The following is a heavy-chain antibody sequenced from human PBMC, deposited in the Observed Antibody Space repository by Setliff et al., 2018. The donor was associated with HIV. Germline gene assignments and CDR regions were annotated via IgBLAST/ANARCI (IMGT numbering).Heavy chain of an antibody. V-gene: IGHV3-7*03. D-gene: IGHD3-10*01. CDR2: IKQDGSEK. J-gene: IGHJ3*02. Sequence: PVGSLRLSCAASGFTFSDYWMSWVRQAPGKGLEWVANIKQDGSEKYYVESVKGRFTISRDNAENSLYLQMNNLRAEDTAVYYCRGSGNSYAFDMWGQGTMVTVSS. CDR1: GFTFSDYW. CDR3: RGSGNSYAFDM.